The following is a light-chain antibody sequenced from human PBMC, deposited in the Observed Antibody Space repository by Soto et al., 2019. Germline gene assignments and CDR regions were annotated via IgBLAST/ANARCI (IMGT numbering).Light chain of an antibody. V-gene: IGLV2-11*01. CDR2: DVS. CDR3: CSYAGRYTSV. J-gene: IGLJ2*01. Sequence: QSVLTQPRSVSGSPGQSVTISCTGTSSDVGGYNYVSWYQQHPGKAPKVMIYDVSKRPSGVPDRFSGSKSGNTASLTISGLQADDEADYYCCSYAGRYTSVFGGGTKVTVL. CDR1: SSDVGGYNY.